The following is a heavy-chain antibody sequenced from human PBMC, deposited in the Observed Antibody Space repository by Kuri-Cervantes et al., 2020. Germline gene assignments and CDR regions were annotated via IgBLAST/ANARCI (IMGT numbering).Heavy chain of an antibody. Sequence: SETLSLTCAVYGGSFSGYYWSWIRQPPGKGLEWIGEINHSGSTDYNPSLKSRVTISVDTSKNQFSLKLSSVTAADTAVYYCARDYCSGGSCSSFDYWGQGTLVTVSS. D-gene: IGHD2-15*01. CDR2: INHSGST. CDR3: ARDYCSGGSCSSFDY. CDR1: GGSFSGYY. V-gene: IGHV4-34*01. J-gene: IGHJ4*02.